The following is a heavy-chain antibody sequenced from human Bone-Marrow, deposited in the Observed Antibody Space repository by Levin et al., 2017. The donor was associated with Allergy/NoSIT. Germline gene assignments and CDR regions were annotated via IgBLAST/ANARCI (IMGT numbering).Heavy chain of an antibody. V-gene: IGHV3-30*18. D-gene: IGHD3-3*01. J-gene: IGHJ4*02. CDR3: AKDRDFWSGYSYYFDY. Sequence: HTGGSLRLSCAASGFTFSSYGMHWVRQAPGKGLEWVAVISYDGSNKYYADSVKGRFTISRDNSKNTLYLQMNSLRAEDTAVYYCAKDRDFWSGYSYYFDYWGQGTLVTVSS. CDR2: ISYDGSNK. CDR1: GFTFSSYG.